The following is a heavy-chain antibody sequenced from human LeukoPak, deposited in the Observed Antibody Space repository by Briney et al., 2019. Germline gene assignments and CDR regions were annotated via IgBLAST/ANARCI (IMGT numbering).Heavy chain of an antibody. CDR1: GFTFDDYT. CDR2: ISWDGGST. CDR3: AKAHSGSYNYYYMDV. J-gene: IGHJ6*03. V-gene: IGHV3-43*01. Sequence: PGVSLRLSCAASGFTFDDYTMHWVRQAPGKGLEWVSLISWDGGSTYYADSVKGRFTISRDNSKNSLYLQMNSLRTEDTALYYCAKAHSGSYNYYYMDVWGKGTTVTVSS. D-gene: IGHD1-26*01.